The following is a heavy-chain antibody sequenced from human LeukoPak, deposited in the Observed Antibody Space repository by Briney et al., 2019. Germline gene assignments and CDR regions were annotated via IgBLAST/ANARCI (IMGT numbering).Heavy chain of an antibody. CDR1: GFILSNFW. Sequence: GGSLRLSCATSGFILSNFWMNWVRQAPGKGLEWVANIEDDGNKKNYVGSVKGRFTISRDNVKNSIYLQMNSLRADDTAVYYCARGRGIALWGQGTLVTVSS. J-gene: IGHJ4*02. D-gene: IGHD6-13*01. CDR2: IEDDGNKK. CDR3: ARGRGIAL. V-gene: IGHV3-7*01.